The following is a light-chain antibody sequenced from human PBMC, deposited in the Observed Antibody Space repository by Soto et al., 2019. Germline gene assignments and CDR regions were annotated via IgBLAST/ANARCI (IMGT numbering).Light chain of an antibody. Sequence: QSALTQPASVSGSPGQSITISCTGTSSDVGRYNLVSWYQQHPGKAPKLMIYEGSKRPSGVSNRFSGSKSGNTASLTISGRQAEDEADYYCCSYAGSSSHVVFGGGTKLTVL. J-gene: IGLJ2*01. CDR2: EGS. CDR3: CSYAGSSSHVV. CDR1: SSDVGRYNL. V-gene: IGLV2-23*01.